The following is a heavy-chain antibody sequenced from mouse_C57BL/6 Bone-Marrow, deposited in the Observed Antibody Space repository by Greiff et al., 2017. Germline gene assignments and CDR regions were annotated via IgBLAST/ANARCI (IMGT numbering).Heavy chain of an antibody. V-gene: IGHV1-62-2*01. J-gene: IGHJ2*01. D-gene: IGHD2-4*01. Sequence: VQLQQSGAELVKPGASVKLSCKASGYIFTEYTIHWVKQRLGRGLEWIGWFYPGSGSIKYNERFKDKATLTADKSSNTVYMELSRLTSEDSAVYFCARHERYYDYEGYFDYWGQGTTLTVSS. CDR3: ARHERYYDYEGYFDY. CDR2: FYPGSGSI. CDR1: GYIFTEYT.